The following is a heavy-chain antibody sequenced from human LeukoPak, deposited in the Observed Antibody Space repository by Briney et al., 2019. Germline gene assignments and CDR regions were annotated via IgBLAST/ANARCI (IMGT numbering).Heavy chain of an antibody. CDR2: INQDGSEK. V-gene: IGHV3-7*01. CDR3: VRAIGSNTL. J-gene: IGHJ4*02. Sequence: GGSLRLSCATSGFTFTTYWMSWVRQAPGKVLEWVANINQDGSEKYYVDSVKGRFTISRDDAKNSLYLQMNSLRAEDTAVYFCVRAIGSNTLWGQGTLVTVSS. D-gene: IGHD4-23*01. CDR1: GFTFTTYW.